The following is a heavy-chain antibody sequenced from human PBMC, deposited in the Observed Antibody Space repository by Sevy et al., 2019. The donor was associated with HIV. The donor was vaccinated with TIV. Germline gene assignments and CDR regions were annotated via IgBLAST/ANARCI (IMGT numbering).Heavy chain of an antibody. CDR2: VSYDGSNT. V-gene: IGHV3-30*09. CDR3: ALERLSSDVAEYFQN. Sequence: GGSLRLSCAASGFTFRSFSMHWVRQAPGKWLEWVTTVSYDGSNTYYADSVKGRFAVFRDNSRNLLNLQMNNLRPEDTAVYYCALERLSSDVAEYFQNWGQGTPVTVSP. J-gene: IGHJ1*01. D-gene: IGHD1-1*01. CDR1: GFTFRSFS.